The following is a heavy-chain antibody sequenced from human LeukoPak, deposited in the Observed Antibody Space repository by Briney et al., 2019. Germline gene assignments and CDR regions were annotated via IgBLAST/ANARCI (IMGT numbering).Heavy chain of an antibody. V-gene: IGHV4-34*01. D-gene: IGHD3-3*01. CDR1: GGSFSGYY. J-gene: IGHJ4*02. CDR2: INHSGST. CDR3: ARYNDFWSGYPHFDY. Sequence: SETLSLTCAVYGGSFSGYYWSWIRQPPGKGLEWIGEINHSGSTNYNPSLKSRVTISVDTSKNQFSLKLSSATAADTAVYYCARYNDFWSGYPHFDYWGQGTLVTVSS.